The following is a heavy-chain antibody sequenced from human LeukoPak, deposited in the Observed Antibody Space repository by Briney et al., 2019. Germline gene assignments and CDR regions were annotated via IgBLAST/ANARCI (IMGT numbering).Heavy chain of an antibody. CDR3: ARNSGYCSGGSCYEYNDY. J-gene: IGHJ4*02. CDR2: INPSGGST. Sequence: ASVKLSCKASGDTFTSYYMHCVRQSPGQRLEWMGIINPSGGSTSYAQKFQGRVTMTRDTSTSTVYMELSSLRSEDTAVYYCARNSGYCSGGSCYEYNDYWGQGTLVTVSS. CDR1: GDTFTSYY. V-gene: IGHV1-46*01. D-gene: IGHD2-15*01.